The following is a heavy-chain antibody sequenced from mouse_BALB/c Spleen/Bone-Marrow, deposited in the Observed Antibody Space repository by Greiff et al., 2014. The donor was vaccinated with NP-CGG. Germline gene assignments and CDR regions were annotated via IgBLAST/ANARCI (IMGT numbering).Heavy chain of an antibody. CDR3: TRSHGNWFAY. CDR2: INPSNGGT. J-gene: IGHJ3*01. CDR1: GYTFTSYY. D-gene: IGHD2-1*01. V-gene: IGHV1S81*02. Sequence: QVQLQQPGAELVKPGASVKLSCKASGYTFTSYYMYWVKQRPGQGLEWIGEINPSNGGTNFNEKFRNKATLTVDKSSSTAYMQLSSLIFEDSAVYYCTRSHGNWFAYWGQGTLVTVSA.